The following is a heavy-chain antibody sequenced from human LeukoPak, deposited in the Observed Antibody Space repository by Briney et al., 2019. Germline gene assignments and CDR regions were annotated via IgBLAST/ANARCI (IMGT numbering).Heavy chain of an antibody. CDR2: IRSKAYGGTT. V-gene: IGHV3-49*03. CDR1: GFTFGDYA. D-gene: IGHD3-22*01. CDR3: TKDPNYYDSKVYY. J-gene: IGHJ4*02. Sequence: GGSLRLSCTASGFTFGDYAMSWFRQAPGKGLEWVGFIRSKAYGGTTEYAASVKGRFTISRDDSKSIAYLQMNSLKTEDTAVYYRTKDPNYYDSKVYYWGQGTLVTVSS.